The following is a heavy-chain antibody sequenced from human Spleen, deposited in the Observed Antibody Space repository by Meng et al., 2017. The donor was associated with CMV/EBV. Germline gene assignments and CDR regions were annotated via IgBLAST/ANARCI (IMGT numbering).Heavy chain of an antibody. CDR1: GGSISSGGYY. D-gene: IGHD3-3*01. CDR2: ISYSEST. V-gene: IGHV4-31*02. J-gene: IGHJ4*02. Sequence: SGGSISSGGYYWSWIRQHPGKGLGWIGYISYSESTYYNPSLKSRVTISVDTSKNQFSLTLNSVTAADTAVYYCAREGEPNFWSGHFDYWGQGTLVTVSS. CDR3: AREGEPNFWSGHFDY.